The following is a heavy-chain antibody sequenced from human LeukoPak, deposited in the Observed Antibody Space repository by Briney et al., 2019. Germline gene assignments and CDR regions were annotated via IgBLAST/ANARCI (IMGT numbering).Heavy chain of an antibody. D-gene: IGHD2-15*01. J-gene: IGHJ4*02. V-gene: IGHV4-34*01. Sequence: SETLSLTCAVYGGSFSGYYWSWIRQPPGKGLEWIGEINHSGSTNYNPSLKSRVTISVDTSKHQFSLKLSSVTAADTAVYYCARVAVVVAADYWGQGTLVTVSS. CDR2: INHSGST. CDR1: GGSFSGYY. CDR3: ARVAVVVAADY.